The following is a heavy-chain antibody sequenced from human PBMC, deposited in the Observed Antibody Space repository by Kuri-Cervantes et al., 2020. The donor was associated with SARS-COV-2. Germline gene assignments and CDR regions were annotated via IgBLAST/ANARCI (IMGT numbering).Heavy chain of an antibody. D-gene: IGHD2-2*01. CDR1: GYTFTSYA. CDR2: INPSGGST. Sequence: ASVKVSCKASGYTFTSYAMHWVRQAPGQGLEWMGIINPSGGSTSYAQKFQGRVTMTRDTSTSTVYMELSSLRSEDTAVYYCARGMRCSSTSCYLNYYYYGMDVWGQGTTVTVSS. V-gene: IGHV1-46*01. J-gene: IGHJ6*02. CDR3: ARGMRCSSTSCYLNYYYYGMDV.